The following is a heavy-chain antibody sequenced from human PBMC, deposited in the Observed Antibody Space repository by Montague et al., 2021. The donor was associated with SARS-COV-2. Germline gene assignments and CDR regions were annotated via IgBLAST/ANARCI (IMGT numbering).Heavy chain of an antibody. CDR2: IYYSGST. D-gene: IGHD3-22*01. CDR3: ARGGGYSNYGLDV. J-gene: IGHJ6*02. CDR1: GGSISNYY. V-gene: IGHV4-59*01. Sequence: SETLSPTRTVSGGSISNYYWSWIRQPAGRGLEWIGYIYYSGSTDYSPSLKSRVTISLDTSKNQFSLKVTSVTAADTAVYYCARGGGYSNYGLDVWGPGTTVTVSS.